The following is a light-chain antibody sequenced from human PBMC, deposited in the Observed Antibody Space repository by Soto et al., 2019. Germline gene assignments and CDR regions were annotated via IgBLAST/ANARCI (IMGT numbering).Light chain of an antibody. CDR1: QDFSNY. V-gene: IGKV1-39*01. Sequence: DIQLTQSPSFLSASIGDRVTITCRASQDFSNYLAWYQQKPGKAPKLLIHTASTLLSGVPSRFSGSGSGTDFTLTISSLQPEDFATYSCQQSYSAPLTFGGGTKVDIK. CDR3: QQSYSAPLT. J-gene: IGKJ4*01. CDR2: TAS.